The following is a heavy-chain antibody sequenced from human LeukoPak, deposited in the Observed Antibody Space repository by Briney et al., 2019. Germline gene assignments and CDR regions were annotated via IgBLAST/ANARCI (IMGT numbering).Heavy chain of an antibody. Sequence: QTSETLSLTCAVYGGSFSGYYWSWIRQAPGKGLEWVSSVSRSGVGTYYADSVRGRFTISRDNSKNTVFLQMNSLRAEDSAVYYCAKDYEVGSIDYWGQGTLVTVSS. CDR1: GGSFSGYY. CDR3: AKDYEVGSIDY. J-gene: IGHJ4*02. V-gene: IGHV3-23*01. CDR2: VSRSGVGT. D-gene: IGHD3-16*01.